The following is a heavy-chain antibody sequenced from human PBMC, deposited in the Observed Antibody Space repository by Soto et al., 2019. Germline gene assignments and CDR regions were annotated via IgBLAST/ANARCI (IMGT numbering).Heavy chain of an antibody. V-gene: IGHV1-69*04. CDR3: AKDGVDYSSGWYVEGNWFDP. J-gene: IGHJ5*02. CDR2: IIPILGIA. Sequence: ASVKVSCKASGGTFSSYTISWVRQAPGQGLEWMGRIIPILGIANYAQKFQGRVTITADKSTSTAYLELSSLRAEDTAVYYCAKDGVDYSSGWYVEGNWFDPWGQGTLVTVSS. D-gene: IGHD6-19*01. CDR1: GGTFSSYT.